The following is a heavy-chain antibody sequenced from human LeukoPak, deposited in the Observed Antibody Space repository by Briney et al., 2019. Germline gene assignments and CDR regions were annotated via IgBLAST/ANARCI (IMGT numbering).Heavy chain of an antibody. D-gene: IGHD6-19*01. CDR3: ARDRRSYGSGWYYFDY. Sequence: AGSLRLSCAASGLTLSSNSMNWVRQAPGKGLEWLSYISSSGNIYYADSVEGRFTISRDNAKNSLYLQMNSLRAEDTAVYYCARDRRSYGSGWYYFDYWGQGTLVTVSS. CDR2: ISSSGNI. CDR1: GLTLSSNS. V-gene: IGHV3-48*01. J-gene: IGHJ4*02.